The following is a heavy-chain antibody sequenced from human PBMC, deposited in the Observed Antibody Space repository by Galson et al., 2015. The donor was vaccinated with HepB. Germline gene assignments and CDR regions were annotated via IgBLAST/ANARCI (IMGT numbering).Heavy chain of an antibody. CDR1: GGSISSGGYS. Sequence: TLSLTCAVSGGSISSGGYSWSWIRQPPGKGLEWIGYIYHSGSTYYNPSLKSRVTISVDRSKSQFSLKLSSVTAADTAVYYCARVLGPTVAKGLIDAFDIWGQGTMVTVSS. J-gene: IGHJ3*02. V-gene: IGHV4-30-2*01. CDR2: IYHSGST. CDR3: ARVLGPTVAKGLIDAFDI. D-gene: IGHD6-19*01.